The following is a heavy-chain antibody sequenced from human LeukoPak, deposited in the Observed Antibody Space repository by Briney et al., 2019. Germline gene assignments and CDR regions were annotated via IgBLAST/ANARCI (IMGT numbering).Heavy chain of an antibody. CDR1: GGSISSYC. V-gene: IGHV4-59*01. J-gene: IGHJ4*02. CDR3: ARDLRGLAFDY. CDR2: IYYSGST. D-gene: IGHD5-12*01. Sequence: PSETLSLTCTVSGGSISSYCWSWIRQPPGKGLEWIGYIYYSGSTNYNPSLKSRVTISIDTSKNQFSLKLSSVTAADTAVYYCARDLRGLAFDYWGQGTLVTVSS.